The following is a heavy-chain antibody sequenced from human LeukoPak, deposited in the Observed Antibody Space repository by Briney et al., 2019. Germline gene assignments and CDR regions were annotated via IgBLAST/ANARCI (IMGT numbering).Heavy chain of an antibody. J-gene: IGHJ4*02. CDR2: INPNSGGT. CDR3: ARDNLVGASDY. Sequence: ASVTVSCKASGYTFTGYYMHWVRQAPGHGFEGMGWINPNSGGTNYAQKFQGRVTMTRDTSISTAYMELSRLRSDDTAVYYCARDNLVGASDYWGQGTLVTVSS. D-gene: IGHD1-26*01. CDR1: GYTFTGYY. V-gene: IGHV1-2*02.